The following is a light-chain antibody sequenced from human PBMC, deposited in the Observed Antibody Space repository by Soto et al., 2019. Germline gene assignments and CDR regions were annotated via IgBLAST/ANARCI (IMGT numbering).Light chain of an antibody. CDR1: ISNIGAGYD. CDR2: GNS. J-gene: IGLJ2*01. CDR3: QSYDSSLSGSHVV. V-gene: IGLV1-40*01. Sequence: QSVLTQPPSVSGAPGQRVTISCTGSISNIGAGYDVHWYQQLPGTAPKLLIYGNSNRPSGVPDRFSGSKSGTSASLAITGLQAENEAEYYCQSYDSSLSGSHVVFGGGTQLTVL.